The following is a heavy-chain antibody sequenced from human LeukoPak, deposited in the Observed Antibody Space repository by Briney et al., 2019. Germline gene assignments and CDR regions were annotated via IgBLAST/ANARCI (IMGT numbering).Heavy chain of an antibody. V-gene: IGHV4-34*01. CDR3: ARGTGLRSRNDY. D-gene: IGHD4-17*01. Sequence: KGXEWIGEINHSGSTNYNPSLKSRVTISVETSKNQFSLKLSSVTAADTAVYYCARGTGLRSRNDYWGQGTLVTVSS. CDR2: INHSGST. J-gene: IGHJ4*02.